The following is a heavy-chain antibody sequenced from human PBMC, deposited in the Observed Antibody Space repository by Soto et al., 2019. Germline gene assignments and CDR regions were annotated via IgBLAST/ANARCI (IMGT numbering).Heavy chain of an antibody. CDR1: GYTFTEYG. V-gene: IGHV1-18*01. Sequence: QVQLVQSGAEVTQPGASVKVSCKTSGYTFTEYGISWFRQAPGQGLEWMGWISPYNGKTNYIQEFQDRVTITTDTSSTTVYMDLRILKSDDTAIYFCARADYGDTKIYSFDHWGQGTLVTVSS. CDR2: ISPYNGKT. D-gene: IGHD4-17*01. J-gene: IGHJ4*02. CDR3: ARADYGDTKIYSFDH.